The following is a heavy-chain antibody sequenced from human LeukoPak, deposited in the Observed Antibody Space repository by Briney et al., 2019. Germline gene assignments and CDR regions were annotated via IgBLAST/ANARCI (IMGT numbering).Heavy chain of an antibody. CDR1: GFTFSSYE. D-gene: IGHD5-24*01. CDR2: ISSSGSTI. V-gene: IGHV3-48*03. CDR3: ARGRDGYGY. Sequence: GGSLRLSCAASGFTFSSYEMNWVRQAPGKGLEWISYISSSGSTIHYADSVKGRFTISRDNSKNTLYLQMNSLRAEDTAVYYCARGRDGYGYWGQGTLVTVSS. J-gene: IGHJ4*02.